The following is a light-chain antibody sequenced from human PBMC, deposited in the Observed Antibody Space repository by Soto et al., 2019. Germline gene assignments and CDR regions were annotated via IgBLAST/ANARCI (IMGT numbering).Light chain of an antibody. J-gene: IGKJ4*01. CDR3: QQRDIWPLS. V-gene: IGKV3-11*01. CDR2: DAS. CDR1: QSVGNH. Sequence: EIVLTQSPTTLSLSPGERAILSCRASQSVGNHLAWYQQKAGQAPRLLIYDASNRATGVPARFSGRGSATYFTLTISGLERDDFAVYYCQQRDIWPLSFGGGTK.